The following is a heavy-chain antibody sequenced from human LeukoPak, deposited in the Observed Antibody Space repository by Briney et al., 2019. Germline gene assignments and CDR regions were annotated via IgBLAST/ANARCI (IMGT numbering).Heavy chain of an antibody. J-gene: IGHJ4*02. Sequence: PGRSLRLSCAASGFTFSSYAMHWVRQAPGKGLEWVAVISYDGSNKYYADSVKGRFTISRDNSKNTLYLQMNSLRAEDTAVYYCARDSDSSGCSPDYWGQGTLVTVSS. CDR2: ISYDGSNK. CDR1: GFTFSSYA. CDR3: ARDSDSSGCSPDY. D-gene: IGHD3-22*01. V-gene: IGHV3-30-3*01.